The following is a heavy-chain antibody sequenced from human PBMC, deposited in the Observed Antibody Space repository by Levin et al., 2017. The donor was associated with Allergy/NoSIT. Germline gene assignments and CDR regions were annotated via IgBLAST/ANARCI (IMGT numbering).Heavy chain of an antibody. V-gene: IGHV4-4*07. J-gene: IGHJ5*02. CDR3: ARSIVVTGGWFDP. CDR1: GDSISSDY. D-gene: IGHD6-19*01. Sequence: PSETLSLTCTVSGDSISSDYWSWIRQPAGKGLEWIGRIYTTGSTNYNPSLKSRVTMSLDTYKNQFSLKLTSVTAADTARYYCARSIVVTGGWFDPWGQGTLVTVSS. CDR2: IYTTGST.